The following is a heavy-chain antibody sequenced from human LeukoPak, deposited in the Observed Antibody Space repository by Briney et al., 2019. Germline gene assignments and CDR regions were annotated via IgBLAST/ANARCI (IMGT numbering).Heavy chain of an antibody. CDR3: ARDMPHDYGGNVIWFDP. J-gene: IGHJ5*02. V-gene: IGHV1-69*13. CDR2: IIPIFGTA. Sequence: SVKVSCKASGGTFNSYAISWVRQAPGQGLEWMGGIIPIFGTANYAQKFQGRVTITADESTSTAYMELSSLRSEDTAVYYCARDMPHDYGGNVIWFDPWGQGTLVTVSS. D-gene: IGHD4-23*01. CDR1: GGTFNSYA.